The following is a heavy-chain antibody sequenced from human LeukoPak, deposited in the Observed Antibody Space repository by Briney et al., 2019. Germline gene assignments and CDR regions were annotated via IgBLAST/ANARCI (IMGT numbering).Heavy chain of an antibody. D-gene: IGHD6-13*01. Sequence: PSETLSLTCTVSGGSISSGGYYWSWIRQHPGKGLEWIGYIYYSGSTYYNPSLKSRVTISVDTSKNQFSLKLSSVTAADTAVYYCAGVGSSSWEKPPKYYFDYWGQGTLVTVSS. CDR3: AGVGSSSWEKPPKYYFDY. V-gene: IGHV4-31*03. CDR1: GGSISSGGYY. CDR2: IYYSGST. J-gene: IGHJ4*02.